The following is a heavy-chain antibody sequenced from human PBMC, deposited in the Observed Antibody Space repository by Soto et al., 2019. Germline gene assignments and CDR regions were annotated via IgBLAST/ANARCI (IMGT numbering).Heavy chain of an antibody. J-gene: IGHJ4*02. Sequence: SVKVSCKASGFTFTSSAVQWVRQARGQRLEWIGWIVVGSGNTDYAQKFQERVTITRDMSTSTAYMELSSLRSEDPAVYYCSAESTYYYDSSGPLSLDYWGQGTLVTVSS. CDR2: IVVGSGNT. D-gene: IGHD3-22*01. CDR3: SAESTYYYDSSGPLSLDY. CDR1: GFTFTSSA. V-gene: IGHV1-58*01.